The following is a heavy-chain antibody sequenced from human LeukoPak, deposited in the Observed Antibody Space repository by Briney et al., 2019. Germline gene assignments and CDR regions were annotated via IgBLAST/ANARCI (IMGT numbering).Heavy chain of an antibody. CDR3: ARGRVYDSFDY. D-gene: IGHD5/OR15-5a*01. J-gene: IGHJ4*02. Sequence: SETLSLTCTVSGDSISSFNWSWIRQPPGKGLEWIGYIYNSGSTNYNPSLKIRVTISGDTSKNQFSLKLSPVTAADTAVYYCARGRVYDSFDYWGQGTLVTVSS. CDR2: IYNSGST. V-gene: IGHV4-59*01. CDR1: GDSISSFN.